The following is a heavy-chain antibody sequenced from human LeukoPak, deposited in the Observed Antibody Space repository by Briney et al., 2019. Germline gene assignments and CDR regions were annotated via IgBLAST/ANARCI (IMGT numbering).Heavy chain of an antibody. D-gene: IGHD5/OR15-5a*01. V-gene: IGHV5-51*01. CDR1: GYSFTNYW. CDR2: IYPGDSDT. Sequence: GASLQISCKGFGYSFTNYWIGWVRQMPGKGLEWMGIIYPGDSDTRYSPSFQGQVTISADKSISTAYLQWSSLKASDTAMYYCALGPNRGSTILFDYWGQGTLVTVSS. J-gene: IGHJ4*02. CDR3: ALGPNRGSTILFDY.